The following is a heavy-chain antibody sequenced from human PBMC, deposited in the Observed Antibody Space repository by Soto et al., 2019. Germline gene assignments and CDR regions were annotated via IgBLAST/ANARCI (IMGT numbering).Heavy chain of an antibody. D-gene: IGHD5-12*01. CDR1: GYTFTSYG. V-gene: IGHV1-18*01. Sequence: ASVKVSCKASGYTFTSYGISWVRQAPGQGLEWMGWISGYNGNTNYAQKLQGRVTMTTDTPTSTAYMELRSLRSADTAVYYCARAFSGYGYPYYYYMDVWGKGTTVTVSS. J-gene: IGHJ6*03. CDR2: ISGYNGNT. CDR3: ARAFSGYGYPYYYYMDV.